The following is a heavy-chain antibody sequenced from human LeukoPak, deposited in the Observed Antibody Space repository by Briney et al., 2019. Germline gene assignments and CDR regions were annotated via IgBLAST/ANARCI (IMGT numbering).Heavy chain of an antibody. Sequence: SGGSLRLSCAASGFTFSSYGMHWVRQAPGKGLEWVTVISYDGTNKYYADSVKGRFTISRDNSKNTLYLQMNSLRTEDTAVYFCARVSAYSGSYYSGFDYWGQGTLVSVSS. CDR2: ISYDGTNK. V-gene: IGHV3-30*03. CDR3: ARVSAYSGSYYSGFDY. CDR1: GFTFSSYG. J-gene: IGHJ4*02. D-gene: IGHD1-26*01.